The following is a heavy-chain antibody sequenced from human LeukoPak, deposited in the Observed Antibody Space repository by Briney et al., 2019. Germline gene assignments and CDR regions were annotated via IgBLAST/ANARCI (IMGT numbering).Heavy chain of an antibody. CDR1: GGSISSYF. J-gene: IGHJ4*02. D-gene: IGHD5-18*01. Sequence: SETLSLTCTVSGGSISSYFWSWIRQPAGKGLEWIGHIYTSGSTNYNPALKSRVSMSLDTSKNQFSLNLSSVTSADTAVYYCASSVDTAMVGVYWGQGTLVTVSS. CDR2: IYTSGST. V-gene: IGHV4-4*07. CDR3: ASSVDTAMVGVY.